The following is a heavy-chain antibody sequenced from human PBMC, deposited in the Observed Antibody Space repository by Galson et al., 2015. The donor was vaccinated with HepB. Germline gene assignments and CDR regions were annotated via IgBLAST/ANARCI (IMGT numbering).Heavy chain of an antibody. V-gene: IGHV1-2*06. Sequence: SVKVSCKASGYTFTGYYMHWVRQAPGQGLEWMGRINPNSGGTNYAQKFQGRVTMTRDTSISTAYMELSRLRSDGTAVYYCARDRSRSCGGDCYPYYYYGMDVWGQGTTVTVSS. J-gene: IGHJ6*02. CDR1: GYTFTGYY. CDR2: INPNSGGT. D-gene: IGHD2-21*02. CDR3: ARDRSRSCGGDCYPYYYYGMDV.